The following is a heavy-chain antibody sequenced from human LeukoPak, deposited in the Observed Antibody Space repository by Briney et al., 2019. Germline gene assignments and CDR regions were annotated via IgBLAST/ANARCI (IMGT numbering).Heavy chain of an antibody. J-gene: IGHJ3*02. Sequence: SETLSLTCSVSGGSISSRSYYWGWIRQPPGKGLEWIGSIYYSGSTYYNPSLKIRLTISVDTSKSQFSLKLTSVTAADTAMYYCARARYSGRPTPAFGIWGQGTMVTVSS. CDR3: ARARYSGRPTPAFGI. CDR2: IYYSGST. D-gene: IGHD1-26*01. CDR1: GGSISSRSYY. V-gene: IGHV4-39*07.